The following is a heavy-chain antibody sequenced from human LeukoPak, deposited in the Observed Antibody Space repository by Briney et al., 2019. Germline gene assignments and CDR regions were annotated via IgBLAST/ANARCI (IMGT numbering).Heavy chain of an antibody. V-gene: IGHV3-23*01. D-gene: IGHD1-7*01. CDR3: AKDPDWNYDWFDP. CDR1: GFTFTSYA. J-gene: IGHJ5*02. Sequence: PGGSLRLSCAASGFTFTSYAMSWVRQAPGKGLEWVSGISGSGGTTYYADSVKGRFTISRDNSKNTLYLQMNSLRAEDTAVYYCAKDPDWNYDWFDPWGQGTLVTVSS. CDR2: ISGSGGTT.